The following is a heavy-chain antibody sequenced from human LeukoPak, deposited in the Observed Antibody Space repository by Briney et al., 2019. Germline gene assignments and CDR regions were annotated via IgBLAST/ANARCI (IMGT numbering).Heavy chain of an antibody. CDR1: GFTFTRSA. J-gene: IGHJ4*02. V-gene: IGHV1-58*02. CDR3: VALVDYYDSSGYYVVY. CDR2: TVVGSGNT. D-gene: IGHD3-22*01. Sequence: GTSVKVTCKSSGFTFTRSAMQRMRQPHGQRHERVGWTVVGSGNTNYAQTHHERVTITRDMYTSTAYMEMCSLRSEDTAVCYCVALVDYYDSSGYYVVYWGQGALVTVSS.